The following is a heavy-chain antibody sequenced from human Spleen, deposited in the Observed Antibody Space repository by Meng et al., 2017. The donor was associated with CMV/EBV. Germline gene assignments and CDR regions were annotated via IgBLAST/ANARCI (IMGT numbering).Heavy chain of an antibody. CDR3: AASTLRAPFEF. J-gene: IGHJ4*02. Sequence: LTCTVYGGSFSDYYFKWIRQPPGKGLEWVGEINDSGATNDNPSLNRRVTISVDKSKNQFSLNLTSVTPADTAVYYCAASTLRAPFEFWGQGSLVTVSS. CDR1: GGSFSDYY. CDR2: INDSGAT. V-gene: IGHV4-34*01. D-gene: IGHD5/OR15-5a*01.